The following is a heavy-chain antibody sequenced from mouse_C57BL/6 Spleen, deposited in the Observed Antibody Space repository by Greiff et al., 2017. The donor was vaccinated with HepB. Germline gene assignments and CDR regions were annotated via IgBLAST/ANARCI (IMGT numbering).Heavy chain of an antibody. V-gene: IGHV1-69*01. D-gene: IGHD1-1*01. CDR1: GYTFTSYW. J-gene: IGHJ1*03. CDR3: ARDGYGSSYRGYFDV. Sequence: VQLQQPGAELVMPGASVKLSCKASGYTFTSYWMHWVKQRPGQGLEWIGEIDPSDSYTNYNQKFKGKSTLTVDKSSSTAYMQLSSLTSEDSAVYYCARDGYGSSYRGYFDVWGTGTTVTVSS. CDR2: IDPSDSYT.